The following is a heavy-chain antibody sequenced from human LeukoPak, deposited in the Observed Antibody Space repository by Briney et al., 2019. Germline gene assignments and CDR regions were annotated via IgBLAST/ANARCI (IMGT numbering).Heavy chain of an antibody. CDR2: IYTSGST. J-gene: IGHJ5*02. V-gene: IGHV4-4*09. Sequence: KPSETLSLTCTVSGGSISSYYWSWIRQPPGKGLEWIGYIYTSGSTNYNPSLKSRVTISVDTSKNQFSLKLSSVTAADTAVYYCASYSPNWFDPWGQGTLVTVSS. D-gene: IGHD2-21*01. CDR1: GGSISSYY. CDR3: ASYSPNWFDP.